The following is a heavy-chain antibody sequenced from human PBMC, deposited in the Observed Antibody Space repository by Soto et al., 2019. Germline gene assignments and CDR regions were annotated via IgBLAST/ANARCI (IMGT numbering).Heavy chain of an antibody. D-gene: IGHD4-17*01. CDR3: ARGRGGSYGGNSANFDV. J-gene: IGHJ3*01. Sequence: QVQLVESGGGVVQPGRSLRLSCVASGFSFSGHGMHWVRQAPGKGLEWVAVVWYDGSKEYYADSVKGRFAISRDNSLNMLCLQINSLRAEDTAVYYCARGRGGSYGGNSANFDVWGQGTVVTVSS. CDR1: GFSFSGHG. V-gene: IGHV3-33*01. CDR2: VWYDGSKE.